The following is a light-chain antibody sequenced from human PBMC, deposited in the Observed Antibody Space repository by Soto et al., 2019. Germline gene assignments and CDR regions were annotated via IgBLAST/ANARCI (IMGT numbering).Light chain of an antibody. Sequence: QSALTQPASVSGSPGQSITISCTGTSSDVGGYNHVSWYQQHPGEAPKLMIYDVSSRPSGVSNRFSGSKAADTASLTISGLQAEDEADYYCSSFETSDTPMVFGGGTKLTVL. CDR3: SSFETSDTPMV. V-gene: IGLV2-14*03. J-gene: IGLJ2*01. CDR2: DVS. CDR1: SSDVGGYNH.